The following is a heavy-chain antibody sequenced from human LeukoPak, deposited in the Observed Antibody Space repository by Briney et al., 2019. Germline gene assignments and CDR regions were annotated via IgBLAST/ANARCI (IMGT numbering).Heavy chain of an antibody. J-gene: IGHJ6*02. CDR2: ISSSGSTI. CDR3: ARDMVIAAAGNFFHYYYGMDV. V-gene: IGHV3-11*01. Sequence: GGSLRLSCAASGFTFSDYYMSWIRQAPGKGLEWVSYISSSGSTIYCADSVKGRFTISRDNAKNSLYLQMNSLRAEDTAVYYCARDMVIAAAGNFFHYYYGMDVWSQGTTVTVSS. D-gene: IGHD6-13*01. CDR1: GFTFSDYY.